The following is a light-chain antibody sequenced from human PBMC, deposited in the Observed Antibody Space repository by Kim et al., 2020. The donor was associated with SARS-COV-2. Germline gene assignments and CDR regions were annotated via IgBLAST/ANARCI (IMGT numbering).Light chain of an antibody. CDR2: EDN. CDR1: SGYLASNS. V-gene: IGLV6-57*02. Sequence: LTISCTGSSGYLASNSVQWYQHRPRNAPSTVIYEDNQRPSGFPDRFSGSIDSSSNSASLTISLLKTEDEADYYCQSYDSSYQKWVFGGGTQLTFL. CDR3: QSYDSSYQKWV. J-gene: IGLJ3*02.